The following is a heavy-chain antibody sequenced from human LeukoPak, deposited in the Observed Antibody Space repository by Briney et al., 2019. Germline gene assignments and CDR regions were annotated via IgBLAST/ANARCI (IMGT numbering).Heavy chain of an antibody. J-gene: IGHJ4*02. CDR2: ISSSSSTM. CDR1: GFTFSSYS. D-gene: IGHD3-10*01. V-gene: IGHV3-48*04. CDR3: YTITMVRGVNISPIDY. Sequence: GGSLRLSCAASGFTFSSYSMNWVRQAPGKGLEWVSYISSSSSTMYYADSVKGRFTISRDNAKNSLYLQMNSLRAEDTAVYYCYTITMVRGVNISPIDYWGQGTLVTVSS.